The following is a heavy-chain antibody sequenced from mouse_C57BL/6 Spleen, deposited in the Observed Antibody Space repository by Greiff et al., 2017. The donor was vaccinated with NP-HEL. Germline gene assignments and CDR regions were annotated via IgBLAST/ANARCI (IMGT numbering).Heavy chain of an antibody. V-gene: IGHV1-22*01. J-gene: IGHJ4*01. CDR2: INPNNGGT. Sequence: VQLQQSGPELVKPGASVKMSCKASGYTFTDYNMHWVKQSHGKSLEWIGYINPNNGGTSYNQKFKGKATLTVNKSSSTAYMELRRLTSEDSAVYYCARNRDRGYAMDYWGQGTSVTVSS. D-gene: IGHD2-14*01. CDR3: ARNRDRGYAMDY. CDR1: GYTFTDYN.